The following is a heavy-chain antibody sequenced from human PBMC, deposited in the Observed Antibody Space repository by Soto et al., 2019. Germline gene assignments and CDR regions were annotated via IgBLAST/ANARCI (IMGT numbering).Heavy chain of an antibody. CDR1: AYTSTSYV. CDR2: ISAYDGNK. J-gene: IGHJ5*01. D-gene: IGHD3-22*01. V-gene: IGHV1-18*01. Sequence: AAGKVSCNASAYTSTSYVSSWVRQAPRQGLEWMGWISAYDGNKNYAQKVQGRVPMTTDTSTSTAYMELRSLRSDATAVYSCARVKGSGYHNWFDYWGQGTLVTVSS. CDR3: ARVKGSGYHNWFDY.